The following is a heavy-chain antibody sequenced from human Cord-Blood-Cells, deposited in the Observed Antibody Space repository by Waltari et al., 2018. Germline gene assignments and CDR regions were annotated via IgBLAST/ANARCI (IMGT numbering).Heavy chain of an antibody. CDR3: ASGTSGYCSSTSCYTSFDY. J-gene: IGHJ4*02. CDR2: INHSGST. V-gene: IGHV4-34*01. CDR1: GGSFSGYY. Sequence: QVQLQQWGAGLLKPSETLSLTCAVYGGSFSGYYWSWIRQPPGKGLEWIGEINHSGSTNYNPSLKRRVTISVDTSKNQFSLKLSSVTAADTAVYYCASGTSGYCSSTSCYTSFDYWGQGTLVTVSS. D-gene: IGHD2-2*02.